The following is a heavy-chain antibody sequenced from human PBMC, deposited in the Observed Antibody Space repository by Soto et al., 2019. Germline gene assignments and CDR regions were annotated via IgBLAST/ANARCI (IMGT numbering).Heavy chain of an antibody. CDR3: ARDLSAVKRFESFKYYRMDV. CDR1: GGTFSSNP. V-gene: IGHV1-69*06. Sequence: QVQLMQSGAEVRKPGSSVTVSCKASGGTFSSNPISWVRQAPGQGLEWMGDIIPIFATPHYARRFLDRVTLTADRSTNTAYMELTGLTSEDTAIYYCARDLSAVKRFESFKYYRMDVWGQGTTVTVS. D-gene: IGHD3-3*01. CDR2: IIPIFATP. J-gene: IGHJ6*02.